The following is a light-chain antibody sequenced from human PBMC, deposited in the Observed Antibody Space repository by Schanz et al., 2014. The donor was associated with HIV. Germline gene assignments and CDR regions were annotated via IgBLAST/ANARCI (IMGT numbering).Light chain of an antibody. Sequence: QAVVTQEPSFSVSPGGAVTLTCGLSSGSVSTNHFPSWYQQTPGHTPRTLIYSTNSRSSGVPDRFSGSILGNKAALTITGAQAEDESDYYCVLYMGSGIWVFGGGTKLTVL. J-gene: IGLJ3*02. CDR1: SGSVSTNHF. CDR3: VLYMGSGIWV. V-gene: IGLV8-61*01. CDR2: STN.